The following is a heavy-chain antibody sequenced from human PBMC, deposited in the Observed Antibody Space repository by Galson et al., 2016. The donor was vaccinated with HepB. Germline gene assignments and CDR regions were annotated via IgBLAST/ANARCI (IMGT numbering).Heavy chain of an antibody. J-gene: IGHJ6*02. D-gene: IGHD6-13*01. Sequence: SLRLSCAASGFSFSNYVMNWVRQAPGKGLEWVSSSSGGAGSTYYADSVRGRFTISRDNSKNTLYLQMNSLRAEDTAIYYCAKGGQHSSSDYQFYYGMDVWGQGTTVTVSS. CDR1: GFSFSNYV. CDR2: SSGGAGST. CDR3: AKGGQHSSSDYQFYYGMDV. V-gene: IGHV3-23*01.